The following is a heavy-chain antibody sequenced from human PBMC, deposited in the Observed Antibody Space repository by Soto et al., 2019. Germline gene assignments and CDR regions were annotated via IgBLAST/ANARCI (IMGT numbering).Heavy chain of an antibody. CDR3: ATWHLREHAYDI. V-gene: IGHV3-53*01. CDR1: GLTVSGKKY. J-gene: IGHJ3*02. D-gene: IGHD5-12*01. Sequence: DVQLVESGGGLIQPGGSLRLSCVASGLTVSGKKYVAWVRQAPGKGPEWVSGVYDLDGTYYADSVRRRFTTSIVNARTTVWLQMRDLRPEDTALYFCATWHLREHAYDIWGRGTMVTVSS. CDR2: VYDLDGT.